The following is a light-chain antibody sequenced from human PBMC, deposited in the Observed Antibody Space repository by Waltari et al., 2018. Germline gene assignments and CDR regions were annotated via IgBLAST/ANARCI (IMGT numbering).Light chain of an antibody. CDR2: AAS. CDR3: HQSNSYPFP. Sequence: TCRPDQGIGSYVAWYQQKPGTAPKRLIYAASTCNNAVPSRFSGSGFGTDFTLTSSRLQPEDSATYYCHQSNSYPFPFGPGTKVDIK. V-gene: IGKV1-9*01. CDR1: QGIGSY. J-gene: IGKJ3*01.